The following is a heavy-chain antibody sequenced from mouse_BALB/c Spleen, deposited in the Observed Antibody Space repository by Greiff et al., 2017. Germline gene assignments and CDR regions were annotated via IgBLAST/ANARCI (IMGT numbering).Heavy chain of an antibody. CDR3: ARDRGYGYWYFDV. J-gene: IGHJ1*01. CDR2: ISDGGSYT. D-gene: IGHD3-1*01. V-gene: IGHV5-4*02. CDR1: GFTFSDYY. Sequence: EVQLQESGGGLVKPGGSLKLSCAASGFTFSDYYMYWVRQTPEKRLEWVATISDGGSYTYYPDSVKGRFTISRDNAKNNLYLQMSSLKSEDTAMYYCARDRGYGYWYFDVWGAGTTVTVSS.